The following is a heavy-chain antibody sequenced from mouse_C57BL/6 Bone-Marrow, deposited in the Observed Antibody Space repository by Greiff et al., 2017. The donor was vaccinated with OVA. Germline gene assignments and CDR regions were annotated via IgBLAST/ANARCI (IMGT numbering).Heavy chain of an antibody. Sequence: EVQVVESWAGLVKPGWSLKLSCAASGFTFRIYAMSWVRQTPEKRLEWVAYISSGGDYIYYADTVKGRFTISRDNARNTLYLQMSSMKSEDTAMYSYTRVLNAMDYWGQEAPVTVSS. CDR2: ISSGGDYI. D-gene: IGHD1-1*01. CDR3: TRVLNAMDY. V-gene: IGHV5-9-1*02. CDR1: GFTFRIYA. J-gene: IGHJ4*01.